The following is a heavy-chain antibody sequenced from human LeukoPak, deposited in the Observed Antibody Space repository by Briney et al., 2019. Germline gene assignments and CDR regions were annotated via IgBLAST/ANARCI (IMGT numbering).Heavy chain of an antibody. CDR2: INWNGGST. V-gene: IGHV3-20*04. CDR3: ARDAHFGGVYDI. D-gene: IGHD3-3*01. J-gene: IGHJ3*02. Sequence: RPGGSLRLSCAASGFTFDDYAMSWVRQAPGKGLEWVSGINWNGGSTGYVDSVKGRFAISRDNAKNSLYLQMNSLRGEDTALYYRARDAHFGGVYDIWGQGTMVTVSS. CDR1: GFTFDDYA.